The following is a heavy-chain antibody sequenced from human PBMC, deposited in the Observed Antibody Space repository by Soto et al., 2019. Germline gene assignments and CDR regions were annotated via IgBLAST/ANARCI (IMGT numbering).Heavy chain of an antibody. D-gene: IGHD3-10*01. CDR2: ISGSGGST. J-gene: IGHJ4*02. CDR1: AFTFSSYA. Sequence: PGGSLSLSCAASAFTFSSYAMSWVRQAPGKGLEWVSAISGSGGSTYYAHSVKRRFTTTRDNYKNTLYLQMNSLRAEDTAVYYCAKGITMVRGVPFDYWGQGALVTVSS. V-gene: IGHV3-23*01. CDR3: AKGITMVRGVPFDY.